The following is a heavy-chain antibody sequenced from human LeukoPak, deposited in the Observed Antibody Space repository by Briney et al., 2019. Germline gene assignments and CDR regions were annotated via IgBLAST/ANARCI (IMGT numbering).Heavy chain of an antibody. CDR1: GFTFSSSW. V-gene: IGHV3-7*01. CDR3: ARPGSTWRFDY. J-gene: IGHJ4*02. Sequence: PGGSLRLSCAASGFTFSSSWMTWDRQAPGKGLEWVANMKQDGSEKYYVDSVKGRFTISRDNAKNSLYLQMDSLRAEDTAVYYCARPGSTWRFDYWGQGTLVTVSS. CDR2: MKQDGSEK. D-gene: IGHD2-2*01.